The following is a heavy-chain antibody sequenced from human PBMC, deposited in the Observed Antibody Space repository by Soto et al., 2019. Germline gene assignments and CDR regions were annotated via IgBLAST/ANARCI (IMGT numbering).Heavy chain of an antibody. D-gene: IGHD2-15*01. CDR2: ISASGGST. J-gene: IGHJ4*02. V-gene: IGHV3-23*01. CDR1: GFTFNTYA. CDR3: ATPIGKEPCRGGSCYAGGDY. Sequence: VQLLESGGGLVQPGGSLRLSCAASGFTFNTYAMTWVRQAPGKGLERVSRISASGGSTNYAGSVKGRFTISRDNYKNVLYLQMNSLKPEDTAVYYCATPIGKEPCRGGSCYAGGDYWGQGTLVTVSS.